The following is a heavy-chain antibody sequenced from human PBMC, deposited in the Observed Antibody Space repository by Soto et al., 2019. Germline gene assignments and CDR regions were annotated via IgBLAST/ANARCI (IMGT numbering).Heavy chain of an antibody. D-gene: IGHD2-8*02. V-gene: IGHV3-30*18. J-gene: IGHJ4*02. Sequence: QVQLVESGGGVVQPARSLRLSCSASGFIYSSCAMHWVRQVPGKGLEWLAVVSHDGTLYPYADSVNGRFIISRDNSRKMLYFKMNSLRPDDTGVYYCVKDRSDTWWFDFWCQGTLVTVSS. CDR3: VKDRSDTWWFDF. CDR2: VSHDGTLY. CDR1: GFIYSSCA.